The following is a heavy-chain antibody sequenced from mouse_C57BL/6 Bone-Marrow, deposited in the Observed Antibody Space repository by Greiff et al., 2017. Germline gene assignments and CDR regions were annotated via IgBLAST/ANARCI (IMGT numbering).Heavy chain of an antibody. CDR1: GYTFTSYG. Sequence: VKLMESGAELARPGASVKLSCKASGYTFTSYGISWVKQRTGQGLEWIGEIYPRSGNTYYNEKFKGKATLTADKSSSTAYMELRSLTSEDSAVYFCAREGYYGSSQEFAYWGQGTLVTVSA. CDR3: AREGYYGSSQEFAY. V-gene: IGHV1-81*01. D-gene: IGHD1-1*01. CDR2: IYPRSGNT. J-gene: IGHJ3*01.